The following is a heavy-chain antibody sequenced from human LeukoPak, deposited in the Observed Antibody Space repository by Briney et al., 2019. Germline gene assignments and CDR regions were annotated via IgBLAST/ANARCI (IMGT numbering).Heavy chain of an antibody. CDR2: ISYDGSNK. Sequence: GGSLRLSCAASGFTFSSYAMHWVRQAPGKGLEWVAVISYDGSNKYYADSVKGRFTISRDNSKNTLHLQMNSLRAEDTAVYYCARPSDTTVVTPDDAFDIWGQGTMVTVSS. V-gene: IGHV3-30*04. J-gene: IGHJ3*02. D-gene: IGHD4-23*01. CDR1: GFTFSSYA. CDR3: ARPSDTTVVTPDDAFDI.